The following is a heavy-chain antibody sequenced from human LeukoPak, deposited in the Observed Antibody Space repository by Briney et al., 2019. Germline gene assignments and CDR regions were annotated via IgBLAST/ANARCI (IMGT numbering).Heavy chain of an antibody. D-gene: IGHD2-2*01. V-gene: IGHV3-30*04. J-gene: IGHJ4*02. CDR3: ARARYQLPRRGFGGSVAGSSYFDY. Sequence: GRSLRLSCAASGFTFSSYAMHWVRQAPGKGLEWVAVISYDGSNKYYADSVKGRFTISRDNSKNTLYLQMNSLRAEDTAVYYCARARYQLPRRGFGGSVAGSSYFDYWGQGTLVTVSS. CDR2: ISYDGSNK. CDR1: GFTFSSYA.